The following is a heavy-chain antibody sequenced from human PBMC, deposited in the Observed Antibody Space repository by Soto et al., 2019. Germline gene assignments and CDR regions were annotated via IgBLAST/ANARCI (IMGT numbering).Heavy chain of an antibody. V-gene: IGHV1-3*01. CDR3: ARAACSSTSCNNYYAYGMDV. J-gene: IGHJ6*02. CDR2: IHAGNGNT. CDR1: GYTFTTYS. Sequence: QVQLVQSGPEMKKPGASVKLSCKASGYTFTTYSMHWVRQAPGQRLEWMGWIHAGNGNTEHSQKFQGRVTITRDTSASTAYLELGSLRSEDTAVYYCARAACSSTSCNNYYAYGMDVWGQGTAVTV. D-gene: IGHD2-2*01.